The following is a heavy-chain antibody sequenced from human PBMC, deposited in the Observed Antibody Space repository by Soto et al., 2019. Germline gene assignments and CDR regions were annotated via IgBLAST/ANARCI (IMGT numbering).Heavy chain of an antibody. CDR3: AKDWGEYYYYGMDV. D-gene: IGHD3-16*01. V-gene: IGHV3-9*01. Sequence: EVRLVESGGGLVQPGRSLRLSCAASGFTFDDYAMHWVRQAPGKGLEWVSGISWNSGSIGYADSAKGRFTISRDNAKNSLYLQMNSLRAEDTALYYCAKDWGEYYYYGMDVWGQGTTVTVSS. CDR2: ISWNSGSI. CDR1: GFTFDDYA. J-gene: IGHJ6*02.